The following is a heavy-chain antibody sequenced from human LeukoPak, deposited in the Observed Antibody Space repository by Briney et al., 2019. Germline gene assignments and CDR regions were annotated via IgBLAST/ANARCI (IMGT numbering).Heavy chain of an antibody. CDR1: GFTFSSYS. CDR3: AIGARGTGNGY. CDR2: IKEDGSDT. D-gene: IGHD6-13*01. Sequence: GGSLRLSCAASGFTFSSYSMNWVRQAPGKGLEWVAHIKEDGSDTYYVGSVKGRFTISRDNAKNSLYLQMNSLRAEDTSVYYCAIGARGTGNGYWGQGTLVTVSS. J-gene: IGHJ4*02. V-gene: IGHV3-7*01.